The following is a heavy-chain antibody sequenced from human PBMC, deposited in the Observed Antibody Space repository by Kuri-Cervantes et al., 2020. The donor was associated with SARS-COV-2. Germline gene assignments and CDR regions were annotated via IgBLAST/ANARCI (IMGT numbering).Heavy chain of an antibody. V-gene: IGHV3-30*18. CDR1: GFTVSSYA. J-gene: IGHJ4*02. CDR2: ISYDGSNK. CDR3: AKDQGDSYGISYFDY. D-gene: IGHD5-18*01. Sequence: GGSLRLSCAASGFTVSSYAMHWVRQAPGKGLEWVALISYDGSNKFYADSVKGRFTISRDNSKNTLYLQMNSLRAEDTAVYYCAKDQGDSYGISYFDYWGQGTLVTVFS.